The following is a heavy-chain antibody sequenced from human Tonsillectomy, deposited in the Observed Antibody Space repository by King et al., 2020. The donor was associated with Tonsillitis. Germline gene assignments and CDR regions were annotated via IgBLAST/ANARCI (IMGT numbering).Heavy chain of an antibody. Sequence: VQLVESGGGLVQPGGSLRLSCAASGFTFSSYAMSWVRQAPGKGLDWVSAISGTGGSTYYADSVKGRFTISRDNSKNTLYLQMNSLRAEDTAVYYCAKDTAVYYYGSESYFFDYWGQGTLVTVSS. D-gene: IGHD3-10*01. V-gene: IGHV3-23*04. CDR2: ISGTGGST. J-gene: IGHJ4*02. CDR1: GFTFSSYA. CDR3: AKDTAVYYYGSESYFFDY.